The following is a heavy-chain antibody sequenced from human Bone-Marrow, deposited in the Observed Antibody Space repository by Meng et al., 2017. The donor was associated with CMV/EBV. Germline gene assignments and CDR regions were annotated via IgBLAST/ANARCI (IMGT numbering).Heavy chain of an antibody. J-gene: IGHJ4*02. D-gene: IGHD6-19*01. CDR1: GFNFSVHS. CDR2: ISSSNYL. Sequence: LSCAASGFNFSVHSMSWVRQTSGKGLEWVSTISSSNYLYYADSVKGRFTISRDNAENSLYLQMNSLRDEDTGVYYCARDSSGWSRDYWGQGTLVTVSS. V-gene: IGHV3-21*01. CDR3: ARDSSGWSRDY.